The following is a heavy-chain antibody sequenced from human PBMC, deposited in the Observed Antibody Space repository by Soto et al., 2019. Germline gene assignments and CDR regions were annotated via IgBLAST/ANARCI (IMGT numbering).Heavy chain of an antibody. D-gene: IGHD4-4*01. CDR1: GFSLSNARMG. Sequence: QVTLKESGPVLVKPTETLTLTCTVSGFSLSNARMGVSWIRQPPGKALEWLAHIFSNDEKSYSTSLKSRLTTSKDTSQSQVVLTMTNMDPVDTATYYCARMGMTTVTRHLFDPWGQGTLVTVSS. V-gene: IGHV2-26*01. CDR3: ARMGMTTVTRHLFDP. J-gene: IGHJ5*02. CDR2: IFSNDEK.